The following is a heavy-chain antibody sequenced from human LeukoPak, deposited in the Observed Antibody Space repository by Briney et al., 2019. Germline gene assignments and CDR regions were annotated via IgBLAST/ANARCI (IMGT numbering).Heavy chain of an antibody. Sequence: GGSLRLSCAASGFTVSSNYMSWVRQAPGKGLEWVSLIYSGGSTYYADAVKGRFTISRDNPKNTLYLQMNSLRAEDTAVYYCASTGGLQQLVKAPIDYWGQGTLVTVSS. CDR2: IYSGGST. CDR3: ASTGGLQQLVKAPIDY. V-gene: IGHV3-66*01. J-gene: IGHJ4*02. D-gene: IGHD6-13*01. CDR1: GFTVSSNY.